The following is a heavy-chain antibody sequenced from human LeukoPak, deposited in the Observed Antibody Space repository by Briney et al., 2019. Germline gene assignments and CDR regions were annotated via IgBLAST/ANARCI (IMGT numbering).Heavy chain of an antibody. V-gene: IGHV4-59*01. CDR3: ARRSFHSSSYDF. CDR2: IYYSGST. Sequence: SSETLSLTCTVSGGSINTYCWSWIRQPPGKGLEWIGYIYYSGSTNYNPSLKSRVTISVDTSKNQFSLKLSSVTAADTAVYYCARRSFHSSSYDFWGQGTLVTVSS. D-gene: IGHD6-13*01. CDR1: GGSINTYC. J-gene: IGHJ4*02.